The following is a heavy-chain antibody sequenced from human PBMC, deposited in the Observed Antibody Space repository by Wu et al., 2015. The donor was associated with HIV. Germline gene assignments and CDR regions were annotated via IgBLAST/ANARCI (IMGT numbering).Heavy chain of an antibody. CDR3: ARVSWGGCSSTSCYEDFINAEYFQH. CDR1: GYTFTGYY. V-gene: IGHV1-2*02. J-gene: IGHJ1*01. CDR2: INPNSGGT. D-gene: IGHD2-2*01. Sequence: QVQLVQSGAEVKKPGASVKVSCKASGYTFTGYYMHWVRQAPGQGLEWMGWINPNSGGTNYAQKFQGRVTMTRDTSISTAYMELSRLRSDDTAVYYCARVSWGGCSSTSCYEDFINAEYFQHWGQGTLVTVSS.